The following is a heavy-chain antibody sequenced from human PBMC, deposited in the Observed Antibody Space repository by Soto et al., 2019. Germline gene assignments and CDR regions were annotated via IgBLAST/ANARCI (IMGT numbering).Heavy chain of an antibody. CDR1: GGSISSSSYY. CDR3: ARHPGYCSSTSCLVGFDY. CDR2: IYYSGST. D-gene: IGHD2-2*01. Sequence: SETLSLTCTVSGGSISSSSYYWGWIRQPPGKGLEWIGSIYYSGSTYYNPSLKSRVTISVDTSKNQFSLRLSSVTAADTAVYYCARHPGYCSSTSCLVGFDYWGKGTLVTVSS. V-gene: IGHV4-39*01. J-gene: IGHJ4*02.